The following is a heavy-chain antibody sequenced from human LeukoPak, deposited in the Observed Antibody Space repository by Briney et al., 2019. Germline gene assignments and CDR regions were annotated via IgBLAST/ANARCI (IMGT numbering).Heavy chain of an antibody. CDR3: ARDQRTGNSNYYYYMDV. V-gene: IGHV3-21*01. CDR2: ITSSSGYI. CDR1: GFTVSSNY. Sequence: PGGSLRLSCAASGFTVSSNYMSWVRQAPGKGLEWVSSITSSSGYIYYADSVKGRFTISRDSAKNSLYLQMNGLRAEDTALYYCARDQRTGNSNYYYYMDVWGKGTTVTVSS. J-gene: IGHJ6*03. D-gene: IGHD6-25*01.